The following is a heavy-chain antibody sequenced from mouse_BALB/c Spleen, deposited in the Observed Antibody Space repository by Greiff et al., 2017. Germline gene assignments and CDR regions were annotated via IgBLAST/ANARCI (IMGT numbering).Heavy chain of an antibody. CDR2: INPSTGYT. V-gene: IGHV1-7*01. J-gene: IGHJ3*01. CDR1: GYTFTSYW. CDR3: ARRGDCFAY. Sequence: VQLQQSGAELAKPGASVKMSCKASGYTFTSYWMHWVKQRPGQGLEWIGYINPSTGYTEYNQKFKDKATLTADKSSSTAYMQLSSLTSEDSAVYYCARRGDCFAYWGQGTLVTVSA.